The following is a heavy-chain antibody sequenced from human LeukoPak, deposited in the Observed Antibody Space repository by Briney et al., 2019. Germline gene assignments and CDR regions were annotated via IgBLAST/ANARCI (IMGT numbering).Heavy chain of an antibody. Sequence: GSLRLSWGASGFTFSSYSMNWVRQAPGKGLEWVSSISSSSSYIYYADSVKGRFTISRDNAKNSLYLQMNSLRAEDTAVYYCASVAKAVAGTLDYWGQGTLVTVSS. J-gene: IGHJ4*02. CDR3: ASVAKAVAGTLDY. V-gene: IGHV3-21*01. CDR2: ISSSSSYI. CDR1: GFTFSSYS. D-gene: IGHD6-19*01.